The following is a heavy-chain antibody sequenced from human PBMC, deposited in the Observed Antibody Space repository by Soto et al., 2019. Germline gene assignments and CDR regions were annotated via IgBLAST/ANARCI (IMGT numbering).Heavy chain of an antibody. CDR3: AEALGELSPESFDY. D-gene: IGHD3-16*02. V-gene: IGHV3-30*03. Sequence: LRLSCAASGFTFSSYAMHWVRQAPGKGLEWVAIMSYDGNNQYYADSVKGRFTISRDNFKNTLYLQMNSLRAEDTAVYYCAEALGELSPESFDYWGQGILVTVSS. J-gene: IGHJ4*02. CDR2: MSYDGNNQ. CDR1: GFTFSSYA.